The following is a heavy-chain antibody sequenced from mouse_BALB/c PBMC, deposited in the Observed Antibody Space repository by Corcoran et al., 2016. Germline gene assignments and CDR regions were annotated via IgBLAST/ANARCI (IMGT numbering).Heavy chain of an antibody. CDR2: INPYNDGT. CDR3: ARSGRYDDFDY. J-gene: IGHJ2*01. Sequence: EVQLQQSGPELVKPGASVKMSCKASGYTFTSYVMHWVKQKPGQGLEWIGYINPYNDGTKYNEKFKGKATLTADTSSSTAYMQLSSLTSEDSAVYFCARSGRYDDFDYWGQGTTLTVSS. V-gene: IGHV1S136*01. D-gene: IGHD2-14*01. CDR1: GYTFTSYV.